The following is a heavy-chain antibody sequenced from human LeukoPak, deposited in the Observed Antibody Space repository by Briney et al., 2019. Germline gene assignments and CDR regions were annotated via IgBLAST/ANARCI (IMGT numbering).Heavy chain of an antibody. CDR1: GYSFTGHW. Sequence: ESLKISCEAFGYSFTGHWIGWVRPMPGRGLEFMGSIYPGDSDTRYSPSFEGRVTISVDKSMNTAYLQRSGLKASDTAMYYCARYGNSGTYSHGFDIWGQGTMVIVSS. CDR3: ARYGNSGTYSHGFDI. CDR2: IYPGDSDT. J-gene: IGHJ3*02. D-gene: IGHD3-10*01. V-gene: IGHV5-51*01.